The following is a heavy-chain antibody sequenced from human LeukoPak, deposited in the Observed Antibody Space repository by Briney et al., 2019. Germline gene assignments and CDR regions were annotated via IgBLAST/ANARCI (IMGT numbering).Heavy chain of an antibody. CDR2: ISGSGGST. Sequence: GGSLRLSCAASGFTFSSYAMSWVRQAPGKGLEWVSAISGSGGSTYYADSAKGRFTISRDNSKNTLYLQMNSLRAEDTAVYYCATTSVGANIDYWGQGTLVTVSS. D-gene: IGHD1-26*01. CDR1: GFTFSSYA. CDR3: ATTSVGANIDY. V-gene: IGHV3-23*01. J-gene: IGHJ4*02.